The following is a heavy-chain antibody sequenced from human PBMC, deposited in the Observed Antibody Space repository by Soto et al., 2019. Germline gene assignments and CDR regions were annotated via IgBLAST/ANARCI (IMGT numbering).Heavy chain of an antibody. Sequence: GGSLRLSCAASGFTFSSYAMSWVRQAPGKGLEWVSTIIDSGGSTYYADSVKGRFTISRDNSKNTLYLQISSLKVEDTAVYYCAKAGITNYSFEREYWGQGTLLTVSS. CDR1: GFTFSSYA. J-gene: IGHJ4*02. V-gene: IGHV3-23*01. CDR3: AKAGITNYSFEREY. D-gene: IGHD3-9*01. CDR2: IIDSGGST.